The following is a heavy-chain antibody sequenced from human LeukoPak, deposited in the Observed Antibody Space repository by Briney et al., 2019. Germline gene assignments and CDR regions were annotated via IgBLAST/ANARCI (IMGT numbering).Heavy chain of an antibody. CDR1: GGSSSGNY. CDR2: IYTSGST. D-gene: IGHD6-13*01. J-gene: IGHJ4*02. CDR3: ARDVVAAAGTWDC. Sequence: SETLSLTCGVYGGSSSGNYWSWIRQPAGKGLEWIGHIYTSGSTNYNPSLKSRVTMSVDTSKNQFSLKLSSVTAADTAVYYCARDVVAAAGTWDCWGQGTLVTVSS. V-gene: IGHV4-4*07.